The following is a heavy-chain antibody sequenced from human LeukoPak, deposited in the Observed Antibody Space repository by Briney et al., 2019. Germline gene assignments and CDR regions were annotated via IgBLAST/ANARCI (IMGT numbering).Heavy chain of an antibody. CDR3: ATGEFGYYYDSSDYTAFDY. D-gene: IGHD3-22*01. CDR1: GGPFSGYY. CDR2: INHSGST. Sequence: SETLSLTCAVYGGPFSGYYWSWIRQPPGKGLEWIGEINHSGSTNYNPSFKSRVTISVDTSKNQFSLKLSSVTAADTAVYYCATGEFGYYYDSSDYTAFDYWGQGTLVTVSS. V-gene: IGHV4-34*01. J-gene: IGHJ4*02.